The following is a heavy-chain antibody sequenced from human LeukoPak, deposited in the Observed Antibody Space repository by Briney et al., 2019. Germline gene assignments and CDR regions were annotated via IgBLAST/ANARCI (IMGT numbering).Heavy chain of an antibody. CDR2: IYPSDSDT. V-gene: IGHV5-51*01. D-gene: IGHD2-15*01. CDR1: GYSFPTYW. Sequence: GESLKISCKGSGYSFPTYWIGWVRQMPGKGLEWMGIIYPSDSDTKYSPSFQGQVTISADTSTNTAYLQWSSLKDSDAAVYFCARRRYCTGGSCFTWYDAFNIWGQGTVVTVSS. CDR3: ARRRYCTGGSCFTWYDAFNI. J-gene: IGHJ3*02.